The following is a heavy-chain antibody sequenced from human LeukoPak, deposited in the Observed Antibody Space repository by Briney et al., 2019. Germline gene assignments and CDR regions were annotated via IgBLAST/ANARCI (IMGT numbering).Heavy chain of an antibody. J-gene: IGHJ3*02. D-gene: IGHD7-27*01. CDR2: IKSDGSST. V-gene: IGHV3-74*01. Sequence: PGGSLRLSCETSGINLSSYWMHWVRQTPGMGLVWVSRIKSDGSSTRYEDSVKGRFTVSRDNAKSTLYMQMNSLRGEDTAVYYCARGGRKLGDAFDIWGQGTLVTVS. CDR1: GINLSSYW. CDR3: ARGGRKLGDAFDI.